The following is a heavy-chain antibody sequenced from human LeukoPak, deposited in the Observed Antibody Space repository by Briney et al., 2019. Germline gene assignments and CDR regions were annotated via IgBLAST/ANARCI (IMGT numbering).Heavy chain of an antibody. D-gene: IGHD3-10*01. V-gene: IGHV4-4*07. Sequence: SETLSLTCTVSGGSISSYYWSWIRQPAGKGLEWIGRISTSGSTNYNPSLKSRVTMSVDTSKNQFSLKLSSVTAADTAVYYCARGAYYYGSGSTPPGTNAFDIWGQGTMVTVSS. CDR1: GGSISSYY. J-gene: IGHJ3*02. CDR2: ISTSGST. CDR3: ARGAYYYGSGSTPPGTNAFDI.